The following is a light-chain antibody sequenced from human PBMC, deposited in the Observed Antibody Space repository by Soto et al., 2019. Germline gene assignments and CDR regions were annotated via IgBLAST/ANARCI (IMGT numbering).Light chain of an antibody. J-gene: IGKJ4*01. CDR2: GAS. Sequence: EIVMTQSPATLSVSPGERATLSCRASQSVSSNLAWYQQKPGQAPRLLIYGASTRATGIPARFSGSGSGTDFTLTISRLQAEDSAVYYWQQYNNCALTFGGGTKVEIK. CDR3: QQYNNCALT. V-gene: IGKV3-15*01. CDR1: QSVSSN.